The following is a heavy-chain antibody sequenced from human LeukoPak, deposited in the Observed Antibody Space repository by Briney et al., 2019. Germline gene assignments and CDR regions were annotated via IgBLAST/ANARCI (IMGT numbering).Heavy chain of an antibody. CDR1: GHTFTDYY. Sequence: ASVKVSCKASGHTFTDYYMHWVRQAPGQGLEWMGWIHPKSGDTKYAQIFQGRVTMTRDTSISTAYMELSSLKSDDTAVYYCAKEQFMGGVSFDYWGQGTLVTVSS. CDR3: AKEQFMGGVSFDY. D-gene: IGHD3-16*01. CDR2: IHPKSGDT. J-gene: IGHJ4*02. V-gene: IGHV1-2*02.